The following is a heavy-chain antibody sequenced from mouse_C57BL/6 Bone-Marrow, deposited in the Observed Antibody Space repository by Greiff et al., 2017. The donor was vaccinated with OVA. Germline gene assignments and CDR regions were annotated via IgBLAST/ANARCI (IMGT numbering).Heavy chain of an antibody. CDR2: ISSGGDYI. Sequence: EVKLMESGEGLVKPGGSLKLSCAASGFTLSSYAMSWVRQTPEKRLEWVAYISSGGDYIYYADTVKGRFTISRDNARNTLYLQMSSLKSEDTAMYYCTRVGLRRDQGYFDVWGTGTTVTVSS. D-gene: IGHD1-2*01. J-gene: IGHJ1*03. CDR1: GFTLSSYA. V-gene: IGHV5-9-1*02. CDR3: TRVGLRRDQGYFDV.